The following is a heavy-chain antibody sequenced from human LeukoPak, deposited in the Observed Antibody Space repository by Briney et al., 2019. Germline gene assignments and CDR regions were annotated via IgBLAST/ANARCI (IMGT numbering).Heavy chain of an antibody. V-gene: IGHV1-2*02. CDR1: GYTFIGYY. CDR2: INPDSGDT. Sequence: ASVKVSCKASGYTFIGYYLHWVRQAPGQGLEWMGWINPDSGDTNYLQKFQGRVTMTRDTSISTAYMELSSLRSEDTAVYYCAGFPDYYDSSGYLPGAFDIWGQGTMVTVSS. J-gene: IGHJ3*02. D-gene: IGHD3-22*01. CDR3: AGFPDYYDSSGYLPGAFDI.